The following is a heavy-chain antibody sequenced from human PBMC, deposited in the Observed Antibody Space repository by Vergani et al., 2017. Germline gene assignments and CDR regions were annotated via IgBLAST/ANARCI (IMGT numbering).Heavy chain of an antibody. V-gene: IGHV2-70*04. CDR2: IDWDDDK. J-gene: IGHJ4*02. CDR3: ARIRIYGGGFDY. D-gene: IGHD2-15*01. CDR1: GFSLSTSGMR. Sequence: QVTLKESGPALVKPTQTLTLTCTFSGFSLSTSGMRVSWIRQPPGKALEWLARIDWDDDKFYSTSLKTRLTISKDTSKNQVVLTMTNMDPVDTATYYCARIRIYGGGFDYWGQGTLVTVSS.